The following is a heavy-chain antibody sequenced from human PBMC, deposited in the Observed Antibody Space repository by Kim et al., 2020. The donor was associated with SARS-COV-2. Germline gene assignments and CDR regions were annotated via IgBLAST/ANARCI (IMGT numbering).Heavy chain of an antibody. D-gene: IGHD2-2*01. Sequence: GGSLRLSCEASGFTFRNYAMHWVRQAPGKGLEWVAVISYDGNKKFYADSVKGRFTISRDNSKNTLSLQMNTLRAEDTSVAFCAKISPPLNLVIVPPALALVEMACAMDIWGLGTTVIVSS. CDR2: ISYDGNKK. J-gene: IGHJ6*02. CDR3: AKISPPLNLVIVPPALALVEMACAMDI. CDR1: GFTFRNYA. V-gene: IGHV3-30*18.